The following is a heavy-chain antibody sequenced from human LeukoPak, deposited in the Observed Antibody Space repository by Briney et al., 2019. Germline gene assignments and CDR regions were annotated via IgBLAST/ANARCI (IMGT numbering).Heavy chain of an antibody. V-gene: IGHV3-30*07. Sequence: PGRSLRLSCSASGFTFSDYAMHWVRQAPGKGLEWVAIMSYDGFNKNFADSVQGRFTISRDNSKNTLYLQMNSLRAEDTAVYYCARDSEDRRWDLPRFDYWGQGTLVTVSS. CDR2: MSYDGFNK. CDR1: GFTFSDYA. D-gene: IGHD1-26*01. CDR3: ARDSEDRRWDLPRFDY. J-gene: IGHJ4*02.